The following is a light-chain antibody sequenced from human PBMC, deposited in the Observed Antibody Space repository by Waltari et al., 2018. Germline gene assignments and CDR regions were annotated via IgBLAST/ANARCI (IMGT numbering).Light chain of an antibody. J-gene: IGLJ2*01. CDR2: DDR. CDR1: NIGGKR. Sequence: SYVLTQPPSVSVAPGKTARITRGGNNIGGKRVHWYQKRPGQAPLLVIYDDRDRPPGIPERFSASNSGNTATLTISRVEGEDEADYYCQVWDTTSDHVVFGGGTQLTVL. V-gene: IGLV3-21*03. CDR3: QVWDTTSDHVV.